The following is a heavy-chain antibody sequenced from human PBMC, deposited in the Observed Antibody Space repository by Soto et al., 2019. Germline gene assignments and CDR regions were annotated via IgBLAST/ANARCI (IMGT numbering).Heavy chain of an antibody. J-gene: IGHJ6*03. V-gene: IGHV3-9*01. CDR1: GFTFDDYA. Sequence: EVQLVESGGGLVQPGRSLRLSCAASGFTFDDYAMHWVRQPPGKGLEWVSGISWNSGNIGYAESVKGRLTISRDNAKNSLYLQMKSLRAEDTALYYCTKSSSYTYNSYVDVWGKGTTVTVSS. D-gene: IGHD6-6*01. CDR3: TKSSSYTYNSYVDV. CDR2: ISWNSGNI.